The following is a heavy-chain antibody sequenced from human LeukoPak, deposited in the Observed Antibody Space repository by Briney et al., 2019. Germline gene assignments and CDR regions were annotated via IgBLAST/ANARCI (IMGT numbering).Heavy chain of an antibody. CDR1: GITFSSYT. CDR2: ISPSGGGT. J-gene: IGHJ4*02. D-gene: IGHD3-22*01. Sequence: VGYLRLSCAGSGITFSSYTMSWVRQAPGQGLEWVSAISPSGGGTYYADSVKGRFTISRDNSKDTLYLQMNSLRVDDTAVYYCATDLYDSSPDFWGQGTLVTVSS. V-gene: IGHV3-23*01. CDR3: ATDLYDSSPDF.